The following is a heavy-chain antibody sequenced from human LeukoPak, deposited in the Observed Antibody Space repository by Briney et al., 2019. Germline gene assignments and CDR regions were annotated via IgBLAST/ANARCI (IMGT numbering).Heavy chain of an antibody. CDR3: ARDGEGGAAAGY. CDR2: ISGSSSHT. CDR1: GFTFSNYN. J-gene: IGHJ4*02. V-gene: IGHV3-48*01. Sequence: GGSLRLSCAASGFTFSNYNMNWVRQAPGKGLEWVSFISGSSSHTFYSDSVMGRFTVSRDNVKNSLYLQMNGLRAEDTAIYYCARDGEGGAAAGYWGQGTLVTVSS. D-gene: IGHD6-13*01.